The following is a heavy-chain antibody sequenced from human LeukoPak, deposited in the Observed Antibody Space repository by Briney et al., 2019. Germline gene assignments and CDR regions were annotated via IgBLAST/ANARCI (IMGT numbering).Heavy chain of an antibody. Sequence: ASVKVSCKASGYTFTGYYMHRVRQAPGQGLEWMGWINPNSGGTNYEQKFQRSASMTSATSIGTAYMKLSRLRSDDTAVYYCARGGSYYDSSGYYDAFDIWGQGTMVTVSS. CDR1: GYTFTGYY. V-gene: IGHV1-2*02. CDR3: ARGGSYYDSSGYYDAFDI. CDR2: INPNSGGT. D-gene: IGHD3-22*01. J-gene: IGHJ3*02.